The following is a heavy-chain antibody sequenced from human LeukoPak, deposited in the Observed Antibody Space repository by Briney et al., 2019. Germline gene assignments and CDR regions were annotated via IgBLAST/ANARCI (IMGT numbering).Heavy chain of an antibody. J-gene: IGHJ3*02. CDR1: GFTFSSYA. D-gene: IGHD4-17*01. CDR3: AKMDCGDRLTNLFAFDI. V-gene: IGHV3-23*01. CDR2: ISGSGGST. Sequence: GGSLRLSCAASGFTFSSYAMSWVRQAPGKGLERVSAISGSGGSTYYADSVKGRFTISRDNSKNTLYLQMNSLRAEDTAVYYCAKMDCGDRLTNLFAFDIWGQGTMVTVSS.